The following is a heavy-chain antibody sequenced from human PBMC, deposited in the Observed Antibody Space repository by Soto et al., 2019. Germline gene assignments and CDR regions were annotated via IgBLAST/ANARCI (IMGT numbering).Heavy chain of an antibody. D-gene: IGHD6-19*01. J-gene: IGHJ6*02. CDR2: TYYRSKWYN. CDR1: GDSVSSNSAA. CDR3: ASDSGSSEDYYYGMDV. Sequence: PSQTLSLTCAISGDSVSSNSAAWNWIRQSPSRGLEWLGKTYYRSKWYNDYALSVKSRITINPDTSKNQVSLQLNSVTPEDTAVYYRASDSGSSEDYYYGMDVWGQGTTVTVSS. V-gene: IGHV6-1*01.